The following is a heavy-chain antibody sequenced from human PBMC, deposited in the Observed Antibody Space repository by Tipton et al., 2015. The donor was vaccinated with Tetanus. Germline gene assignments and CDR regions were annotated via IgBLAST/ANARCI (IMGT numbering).Heavy chain of an antibody. CDR2: ISYDGSNK. CDR1: GFTFSSYG. Sequence: SLRLSCAASGFTFSSYGMHWVRQAPGKGLEWVAVISYDGSNKYYADSVKGRFTISRDNSKNTLYLQMNSLRAEDTAVYYCAGIRKFDYWGQGTLVTVSS. J-gene: IGHJ4*02. CDR3: AGIRKFDY. V-gene: IGHV3-30*03.